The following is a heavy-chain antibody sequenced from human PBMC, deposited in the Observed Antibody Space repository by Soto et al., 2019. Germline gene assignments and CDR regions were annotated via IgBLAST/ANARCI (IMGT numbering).Heavy chain of an antibody. CDR1: GFTFSSYS. CDR2: ISSSSSYI. J-gene: IGHJ6*02. Sequence: GGSLRLSCAASGFTFSSYSMNWVRQAPGKGLEWVSSISSSSSYIYYAYSVKGRVTISRDNAKNSLYLQMNSLRAEDTAVYYGANDAEQLVHYYNYGMDVWGQGTTVTVSS. CDR3: ANDAEQLVHYYNYGMDV. D-gene: IGHD6-6*01. V-gene: IGHV3-21*01.